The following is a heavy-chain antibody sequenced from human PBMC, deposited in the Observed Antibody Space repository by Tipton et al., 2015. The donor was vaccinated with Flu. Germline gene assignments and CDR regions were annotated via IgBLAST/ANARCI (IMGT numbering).Heavy chain of an antibody. J-gene: IGHJ6*02. CDR1: GYTFTGYY. CDR2: INPNSGGT. V-gene: IGHV1-2*06. D-gene: IGHD5-12*01. CDR3: ARVIVATISVGYYYYGMDV. Sequence: QVQLVQSGAEVKKPGASVKVSCKASGYTFTGYYMHWVRQAPGQGLEWMGRINPNSGGTNYAQKFQGRVTMTRDTSISTAYMELSRLRSDDTAVYYCARVIVATISVGYYYYGMDVWGQGTTVTVSS.